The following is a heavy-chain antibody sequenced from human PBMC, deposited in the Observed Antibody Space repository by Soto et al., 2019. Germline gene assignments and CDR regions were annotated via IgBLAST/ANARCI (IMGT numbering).Heavy chain of an antibody. Sequence: GGSLRLSCAASGFNFSSFGMNWVRQAPGQGLEWVAIISYDGGNQYYADSVKGRFTICRDNSKNKQYMQMNSLRPEDTAVYYCAKDGPVVSATPGHYFDYWGQGTLVTVSS. D-gene: IGHD2-21*01. J-gene: IGHJ4*02. CDR2: ISYDGGNQ. CDR1: GFNFSSFG. V-gene: IGHV3-30*18. CDR3: AKDGPVVSATPGHYFDY.